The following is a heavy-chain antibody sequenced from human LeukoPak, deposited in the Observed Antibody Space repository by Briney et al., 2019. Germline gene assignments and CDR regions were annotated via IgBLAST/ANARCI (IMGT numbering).Heavy chain of an antibody. D-gene: IGHD4-17*01. CDR1: GYTFADYY. CDR3: ARVAYGDYGGNYFDY. CDR2: INPHSGVT. V-gene: IGHV1-2*02. Sequence: ASVKVSCKASGYTFADYYIHWVRQAPGQGLEWMGWINPHSGVTNYAQEFQGRVTMTRDASITTTYLELSGLRSDDTAVYYCARVAYGDYGGNYFDYWGQGTLVTVSS. J-gene: IGHJ4*02.